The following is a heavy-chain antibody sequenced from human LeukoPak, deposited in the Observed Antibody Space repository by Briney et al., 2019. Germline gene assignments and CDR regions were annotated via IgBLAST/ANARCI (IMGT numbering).Heavy chain of an antibody. CDR3: ARGESLTFFDY. CDR2: IYHSGST. D-gene: IGHD2-21*02. J-gene: IGHJ4*02. V-gene: IGHV4-30-2*01. Sequence: SQTLSLTCAVSGGSISSGGYSWSWIRQPPGKGLEWIGYIYHSGSTYYNPSLKSRVTISVDRSKNQFSLKLSSVTAADTAVYYCARGESLTFFDYWGQGTLVTVSS. CDR1: GGSISSGGYS.